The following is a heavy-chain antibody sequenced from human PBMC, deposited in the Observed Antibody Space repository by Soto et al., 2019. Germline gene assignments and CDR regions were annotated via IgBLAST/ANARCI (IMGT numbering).Heavy chain of an antibody. D-gene: IGHD2-15*01. J-gene: IGHJ4*02. Sequence: QVQLVQSVSEVKKPGASVKVSCKASGYTFTSYGISWVRQAPGPGLEWMGWISAYNGNTNYAQKLQGRVTMTTDTSTSTAYMEMRSLRSADTAVYYCVVAAQPYYFDYWGQGTLVTVSS. CDR1: GYTFTSYG. CDR3: VVAAQPYYFDY. CDR2: ISAYNGNT. V-gene: IGHV1-18*01.